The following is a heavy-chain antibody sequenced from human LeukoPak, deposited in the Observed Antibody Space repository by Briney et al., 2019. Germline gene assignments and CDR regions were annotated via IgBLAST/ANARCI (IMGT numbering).Heavy chain of an antibody. CDR3: ARGRNYYDSSGYPLPLDY. CDR1: GGSISGYH. D-gene: IGHD3-22*01. J-gene: IGHJ4*02. V-gene: IGHV4-59*01. Sequence: SETLSLTCTVSGGSISGYHWSWIRQPPGKGLEWIGYIYYSGGTNYNPSLKSRVTISVDTSKNQFSLKLSSVTAADTAVYYCARGRNYYDSSGYPLPLDYWGQGTLVTVSS. CDR2: IYYSGGT.